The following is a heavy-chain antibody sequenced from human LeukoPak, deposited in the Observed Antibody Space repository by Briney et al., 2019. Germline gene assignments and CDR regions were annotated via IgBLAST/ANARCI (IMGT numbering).Heavy chain of an antibody. CDR3: ARVGWDNYYYYYMGV. V-gene: IGHV4-59*01. CDR2: IYYSGST. D-gene: IGHD6-19*01. Sequence: SETLSLTCTVSGGSISSYYWSWIRQPPGKGLEWIGYIYYSGSTNYNPSLKSRVTISVDTSKNQFSLKLSSVTAADTAVYYCARVGWDNYYYYYMGVWGKGTTVTVSS. J-gene: IGHJ6*03. CDR1: GGSISSYY.